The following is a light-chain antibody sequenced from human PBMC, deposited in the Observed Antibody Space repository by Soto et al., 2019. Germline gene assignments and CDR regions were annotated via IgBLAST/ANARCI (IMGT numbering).Light chain of an antibody. CDR1: QSVSSH. Sequence: EIVMTQSPGTLSLSPGERATVSCRASQSVSSHLAWYQQKRGQAPRLLIYDASSRASGIPARFSGSGSGTDFTLTISSLEPEDFAVYYCQQGGNWPLTFGQGTQLAI. J-gene: IGKJ5*01. CDR2: DAS. V-gene: IGKV3-11*01. CDR3: QQGGNWPLT.